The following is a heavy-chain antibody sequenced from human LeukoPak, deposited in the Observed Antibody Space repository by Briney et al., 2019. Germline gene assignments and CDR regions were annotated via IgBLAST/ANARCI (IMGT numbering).Heavy chain of an antibody. D-gene: IGHD3-22*01. CDR1: GGSISSYY. J-gene: IGHJ4*02. CDR3: ARATYYYDSSGYGYYFDY. CDR2: IYYSGST. V-gene: IGHV4-59*01. Sequence: PSETLSLTCTVSGGSISSYYWSWIRQPPGKGLEWIGYIYYSGSTNYNPSLKSRVTISVDTSKNQFSLKLSSVTAADTAVYYCARATYYYDSSGYGYYFDYWGQGTLVTVSS.